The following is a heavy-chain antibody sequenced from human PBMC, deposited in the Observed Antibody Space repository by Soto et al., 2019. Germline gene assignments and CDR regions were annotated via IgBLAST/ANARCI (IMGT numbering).Heavy chain of an antibody. J-gene: IGHJ5*02. CDR1: GFICENFG. V-gene: IGHV3-23*01. D-gene: IGHD1-26*01. Sequence: PGGPLRLASAASGFICENFGMIWVLQAPGKGLEWISSISGSGFKKYYADSVKGRFTISRDNSKSTVYLELNNLSAEDTAVYHCAKNQGVELVPLATVDWFDPWGQGSVVTVSS. CDR2: ISGSGFKK. CDR3: AKNQGVELVPLATVDWFDP.